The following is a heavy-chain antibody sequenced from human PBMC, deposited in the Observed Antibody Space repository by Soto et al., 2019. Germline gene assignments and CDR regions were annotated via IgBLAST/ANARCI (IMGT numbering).Heavy chain of an antibody. V-gene: IGHV1-69*18. J-gene: IGHJ5*02. CDR2: IIPMFGKP. CDR3: ARDDGDTYGYHWFDP. D-gene: IGHD2-2*03. Sequence: QVQLVQSGTEVKKPGSSVKVSCKAYGGTFSSYSMNWLRRAPGQGREWMGRIIPMFGKPKYALKFQGRFTITADETTSTAYMELSSLSSEDTAAYYCARDDGDTYGYHWFDPWGQGTLVTVSS. CDR1: GGTFSSYS.